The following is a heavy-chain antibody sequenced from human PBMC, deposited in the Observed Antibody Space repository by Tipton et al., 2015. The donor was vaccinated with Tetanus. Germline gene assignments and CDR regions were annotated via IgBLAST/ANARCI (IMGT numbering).Heavy chain of an antibody. D-gene: IGHD3-3*01. CDR3: ARDPAVLRFLEWLPDWYFAL. Sequence: GLVKPSQTLSLTCTVSGDSLVRGGYYWTWIRQHPGKGLEWIGNIYHRGSTYYNPSLKSRVTISVDTSKNQFSLKLSSVTAADTAVYYCARDPAVLRFLEWLPDWYFALWGRGTLVTVSS. J-gene: IGHJ2*01. CDR1: GDSLVRGGYY. CDR2: IYHRGST. V-gene: IGHV4-31*03.